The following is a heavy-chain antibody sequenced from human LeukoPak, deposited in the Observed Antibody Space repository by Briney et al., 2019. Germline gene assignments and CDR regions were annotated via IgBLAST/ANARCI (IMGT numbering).Heavy chain of an antibody. CDR2: INHSGST. Sequence: SETLSLTCAVYGGSFSGYYWSWIRQPPGKGLEWIGEINHSGSTNYNPSLKSRVTISVDTSKNQFSLKLSSVTAADTAVYYCARDGRVDYGDYTFDFWGQGILVTVSS. D-gene: IGHD4-17*01. J-gene: IGHJ4*02. V-gene: IGHV4-34*01. CDR1: GGSFSGYY. CDR3: ARDGRVDYGDYTFDF.